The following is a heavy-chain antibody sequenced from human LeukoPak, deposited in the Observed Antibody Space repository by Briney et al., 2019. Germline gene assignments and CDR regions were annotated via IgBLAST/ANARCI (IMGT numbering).Heavy chain of an antibody. CDR2: INLDSRGT. D-gene: IGHD3-10*01. CDR1: GSTFTAYH. CDR3: AKEKTDSGGFAD. V-gene: IGHV1-2*02. Sequence: GASVKVSCKASGSTFTAYHFHWVRQAPGQGLEWMGCINLDSRGTLHNPKFQGRFIMTWDTSITTAYMELSTLNSDDTALYYCAKEKTDSGGFADWGQGTLVTVSA. J-gene: IGHJ4*02.